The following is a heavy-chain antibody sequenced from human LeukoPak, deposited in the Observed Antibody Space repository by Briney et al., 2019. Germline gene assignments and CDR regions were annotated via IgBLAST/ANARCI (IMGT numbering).Heavy chain of an antibody. V-gene: IGHV3-74*01. Sequence: GGSLRPSCAASGFTFSRFWMHWARHPPGEGLVWVSRIDTGGSTTTYAHFVQGRCNISRDNAKNTVYLQINSLRAEDTAVYSCATLSSFGNDYWGQGVLVTVSS. CDR1: GFTFSRFW. J-gene: IGHJ4*02. CDR3: ATLSSFGNDY. D-gene: IGHD5-18*01. CDR2: IDTGGSTT.